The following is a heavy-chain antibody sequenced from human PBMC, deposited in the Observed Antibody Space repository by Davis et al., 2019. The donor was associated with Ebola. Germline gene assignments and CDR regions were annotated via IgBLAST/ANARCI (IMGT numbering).Heavy chain of an antibody. CDR3: AIMRAEIPYSFDY. CDR2: IYPRNSDT. D-gene: IGHD3-16*01. CDR1: GYSFTSYW. J-gene: IGHJ4*02. Sequence: GESLKISCKGSGYSFTSYWIAWVRQMPGKGLEWMGIIYPRNSDTRYSPSFQGQVTISADKSINTAYLHWSSLKASDTAMYYCAIMRAEIPYSFDYWGQGTLVTVSS. V-gene: IGHV5-51*01.